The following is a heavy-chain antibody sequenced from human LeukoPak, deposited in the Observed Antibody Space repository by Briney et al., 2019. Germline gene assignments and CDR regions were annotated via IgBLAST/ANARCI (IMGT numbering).Heavy chain of an antibody. D-gene: IGHD2-15*01. CDR1: GFTFSSYA. Sequence: TGGSLRLSCAASGFTFSSYAMHWVRQAPGKGLEWVAVISYDGSNKYYADSVKGRFTISRDNSKNTLYLQMNSLRAEDTAAYYCAREGGLPGYYYYGMDVWGQGTTVTVSS. CDR2: ISYDGSNK. V-gene: IGHV3-30*04. J-gene: IGHJ6*02. CDR3: AREGGLPGYYYYGMDV.